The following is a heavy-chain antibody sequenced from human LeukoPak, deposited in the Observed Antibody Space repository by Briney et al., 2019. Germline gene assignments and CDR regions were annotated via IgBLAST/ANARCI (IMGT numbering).Heavy chain of an antibody. J-gene: IGHJ6*03. CDR3: ARSGRDDTDYYSYMNV. CDR1: GFTFSSYS. D-gene: IGHD1-1*01. CDR2: INNNGDKT. Sequence: GGSLRLSCAAIGFTFSSYSMHWVRQTPGKGLECVSGINNNGDKTYYANSVKGRFTISRDNSKNTLYLQMGSLRVEDMAVYYCARSGRDDTDYYSYMNVWGRGTTVTVSS. V-gene: IGHV3-64*01.